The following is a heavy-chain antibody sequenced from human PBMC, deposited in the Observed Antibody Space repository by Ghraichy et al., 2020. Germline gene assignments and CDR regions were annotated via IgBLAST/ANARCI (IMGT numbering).Heavy chain of an antibody. D-gene: IGHD2-8*01. CDR3: AREQWGIIGYYGMDV. CDR1: GGSISSSNW. J-gene: IGHJ6*02. V-gene: IGHV4-4*02. Sequence: SETLSLTCAVSGGSISSSNWWSWVRQPPGKGLEWIGEIYHSGSTNYNPSLKSRVTISVDKSKNQFSLKLSSVTAADTAVYYCAREQWGIIGYYGMDVWGQGTTVTVSS. CDR2: IYHSGST.